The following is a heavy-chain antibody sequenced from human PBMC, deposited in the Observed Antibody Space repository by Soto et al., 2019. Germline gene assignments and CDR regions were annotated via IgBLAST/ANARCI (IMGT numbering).Heavy chain of an antibody. CDR1: GFTFSSYA. CDR2: ISGSGVST. CDR3: AKDYSYDSPGYKRFDY. Sequence: PVGSLRLSCAASGFTFSSYAMSWVRQAPGKGLEWVSAISGSGVSTHYADSVKGRFTISRGNSKNTLYLQMNSPRADDTAVYYCAKDYSYDSPGYKRFDYWGQGALVTVSS. V-gene: IGHV3-23*01. J-gene: IGHJ4*02. D-gene: IGHD3-22*01.